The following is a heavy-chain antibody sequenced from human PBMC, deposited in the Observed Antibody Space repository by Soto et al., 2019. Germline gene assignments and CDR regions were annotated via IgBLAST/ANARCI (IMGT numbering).Heavy chain of an antibody. D-gene: IGHD3-10*01. V-gene: IGHV3-21*05. J-gene: IGHJ4*02. Sequence: GGSLRLSCAASGFTFSSYSMNWVRQAPGKGLEWVSYISSSSSYIYYADSVKGRFTISRDNAKNSLYLQMNSLRAEDTAVYYCARDRVTMVRGIISQYYFDYWGQGT. CDR3: ARDRVTMVRGIISQYYFDY. CDR2: ISSSSSYI. CDR1: GFTFSSYS.